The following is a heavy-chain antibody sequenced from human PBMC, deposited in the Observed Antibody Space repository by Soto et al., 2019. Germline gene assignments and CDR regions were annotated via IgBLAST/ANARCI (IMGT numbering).Heavy chain of an antibody. CDR1: GFTFSSYG. CDR2: IWYDGSNK. D-gene: IGHD3-3*01. CDR3: ARDHSKRCLEWFSYYFDY. J-gene: IGHJ4*02. Sequence: QVQLVESGGGVVQPGRSLRLSCAASGFTFSSYGMHWVRQAPGKGLEWVAVIWYDGSNKYYADSVKGRFTISRDNSKNTLYLQMSSLRAEDTAVYYCARDHSKRCLEWFSYYFDYWGQGTLVTVSS. V-gene: IGHV3-33*01.